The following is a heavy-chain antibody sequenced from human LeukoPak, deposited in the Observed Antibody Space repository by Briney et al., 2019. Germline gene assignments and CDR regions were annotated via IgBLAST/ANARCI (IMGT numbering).Heavy chain of an antibody. J-gene: IGHJ5*02. CDR1: GGSFSGYY. V-gene: IGHV4-34*01. Sequence: SETLSLTCAVYGGSFSGYYWSWIRQPPGKGLEWIWEINHSGSTNYNPSLKSRVTISVDTSKNQFSLKLSSVTAADTAVYYCARELVVITSSWFDPWGQGTLVTVSS. D-gene: IGHD3-22*01. CDR3: ARELVVITSSWFDP. CDR2: INHSGST.